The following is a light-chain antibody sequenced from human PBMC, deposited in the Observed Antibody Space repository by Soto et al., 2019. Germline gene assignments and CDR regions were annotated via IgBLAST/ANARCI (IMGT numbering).Light chain of an antibody. CDR1: SSDVGGYHY. V-gene: IGLV2-8*01. CDR2: EVS. Sequence: QSVLTQPPSASGSPGQSVTISCTGTSSDVGGYHYVSWYQQHPGKAPKLMIYEVSKRPSGVPDRFSGSKSGNTASLTVSGLQAEDEADYYCSSYAGSNNWVFGGGTKVTVL. J-gene: IGLJ3*02. CDR3: SSYAGSNNWV.